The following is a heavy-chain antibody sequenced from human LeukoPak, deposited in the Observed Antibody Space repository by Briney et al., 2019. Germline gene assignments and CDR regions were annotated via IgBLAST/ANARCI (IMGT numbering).Heavy chain of an antibody. V-gene: IGHV3-30-3*01. J-gene: IGHJ4*02. CDR3: ARWYSGSYVYYFDY. CDR2: ISYDGSNK. Sequence: GGSLRLSCAASGFTFSSYAMHWVRQAPGMGLEWVAVISYDGSNKYYADSVKGRFTISRDNSKNTLYLQMNSLRAEDTAVYYCARWYSGSYVYYFDYWGQGTLVTVSS. CDR1: GFTFSSYA. D-gene: IGHD1-26*01.